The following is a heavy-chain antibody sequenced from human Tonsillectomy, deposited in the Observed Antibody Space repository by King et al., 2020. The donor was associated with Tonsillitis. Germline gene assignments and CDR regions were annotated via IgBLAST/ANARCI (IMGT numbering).Heavy chain of an antibody. CDR2: IWYDGSNK. CDR3: ARDGTNYYYRDV. Sequence: QLVQSGGGVVQPGRSLRLSCAASGFTFSSYGMHWVRQAPGKGLEWVAVIWYDGSNKYYADSVKGRFTISRDSSKNTLYLQMNSLRAEDTAVYYCARDGTNYYYRDVWGKGTTVTVSS. CDR1: GFTFSSYG. V-gene: IGHV3-33*08. J-gene: IGHJ6*03.